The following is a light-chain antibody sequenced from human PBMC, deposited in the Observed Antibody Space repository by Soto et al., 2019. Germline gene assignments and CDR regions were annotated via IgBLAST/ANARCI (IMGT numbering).Light chain of an antibody. CDR3: CSYAGTYVV. CDR2: EGS. CDR1: SSDVGSYNL. J-gene: IGLJ2*01. Sequence: QSVLTQPAYVSGSPGQSITISCTGTSSDVGSYNLVSWYQQHPGKAPKLMIYEGSKRPSGVSNRFSGSKSGNTASLTISGLQAEDEADYYCCSYAGTYVVFGGGTKHPVL. V-gene: IGLV2-23*01.